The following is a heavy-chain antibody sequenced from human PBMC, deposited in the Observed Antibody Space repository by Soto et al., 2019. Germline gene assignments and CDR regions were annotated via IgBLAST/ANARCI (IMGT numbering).Heavy chain of an antibody. V-gene: IGHV1-18*04. CDR2: ISAYNGNT. D-gene: IGHD3-22*01. Sequence: GASVKVSCKASGYTFTSYRISWVRQAPGQGLEWMGWISAYNGNTNYAQKLQGRVTMTTDTSTSTAYMELRSLRSDDTAVYFCARVGRQSYYDGFPVYWGQGTLVTVSS. CDR1: GYTFTSYR. CDR3: ARVGRQSYYDGFPVY. J-gene: IGHJ4*02.